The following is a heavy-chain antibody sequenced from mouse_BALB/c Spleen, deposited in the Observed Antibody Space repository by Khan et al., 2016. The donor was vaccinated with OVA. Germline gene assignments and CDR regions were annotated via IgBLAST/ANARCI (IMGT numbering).Heavy chain of an antibody. J-gene: IGHJ4*01. CDR1: GFSLTKYG. Sequence: QVQLQQSGPGLVAPSQSLSITCTISGFSLTKYGVHWVRQPPGKGLEWLVVIWSDGSTNYNSTLKSRLSISKDNSKSQVFLKMNSLQTDDTAMYFCARQPYYHYYIMDYWGQGTSVTVSS. CDR3: ARQPYYHYYIMDY. CDR2: IWSDGST. D-gene: IGHD2-10*01. V-gene: IGHV2-6-1*01.